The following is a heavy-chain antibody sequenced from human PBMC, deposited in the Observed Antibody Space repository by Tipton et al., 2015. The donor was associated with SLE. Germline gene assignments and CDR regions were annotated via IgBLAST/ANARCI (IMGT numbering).Heavy chain of an antibody. CDR3: ASADTLRGRGYFDN. V-gene: IGHV4-39*01. Sequence: TLSLTCTVSGGSISSSSYYWGWIRQPPGKGLEWIETIYYTGSTYFNPSLKSRVTISVDTSKNQFSLKLRSVTAADTSVYYCASADTLRGRGYFDNWGQGTLVTVSS. J-gene: IGHJ4*02. CDR1: GGSISSSSYY. D-gene: IGHD3-10*01. CDR2: IYYTGST.